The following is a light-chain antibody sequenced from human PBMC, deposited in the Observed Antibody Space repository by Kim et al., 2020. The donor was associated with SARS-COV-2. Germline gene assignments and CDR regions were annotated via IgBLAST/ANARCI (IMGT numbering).Light chain of an antibody. CDR3: CSYAGSTTLWI. J-gene: IGLJ2*01. V-gene: IGLV2-23*02. Sequence: QSALTQPASVSGSPGQSITISCTGTSSDVGSYNLVSWYQQHPGKAPKLIIYEVTQRPSGVSNRFSGSKSGNTASLTISGLQAEDEADYYCCSYAGSTTLWIFGGGTQLTVL. CDR1: SSDVGSYNL. CDR2: EVT.